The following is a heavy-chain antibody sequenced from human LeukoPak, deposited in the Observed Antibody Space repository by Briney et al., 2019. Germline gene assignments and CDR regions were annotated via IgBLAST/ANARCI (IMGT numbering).Heavy chain of an antibody. CDR1: GGSISSYY. V-gene: IGHV4-59*01. J-gene: IGHJ4*02. Sequence: SETLSLTCTVPGGSISSYYWSWIRQPPGKGLAWIGYTYYSASTNYNPSLKSRVTISVDTSKNQFSLKLSSVTAADTAVYYCARDPGRRELHFDYWGQGTLVTVSS. D-gene: IGHD3-10*01. CDR2: TYYSAST. CDR3: ARDPGRRELHFDY.